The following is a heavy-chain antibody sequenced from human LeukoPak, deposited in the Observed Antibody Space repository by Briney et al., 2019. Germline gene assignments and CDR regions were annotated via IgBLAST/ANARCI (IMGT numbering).Heavy chain of an antibody. V-gene: IGHV5-51*01. Sequence: GESLKISCEGSGYTFTRYWIGWVRQIPGKGLEWMGIIYPGDSDTRYSPSFQGQVTISADKSISTAYLQWSSLKASDTAMYYCARHLDAPMGRYFDLWGRGTLVTVSS. J-gene: IGHJ2*01. CDR3: ARHLDAPMGRYFDL. D-gene: IGHD5-18*01. CDR1: GYTFTRYW. CDR2: IYPGDSDT.